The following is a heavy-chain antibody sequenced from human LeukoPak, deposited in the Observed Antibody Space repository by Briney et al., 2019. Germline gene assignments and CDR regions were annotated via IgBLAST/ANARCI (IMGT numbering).Heavy chain of an antibody. V-gene: IGHV3-30*18. D-gene: IGHD3-22*01. CDR1: VFTFRSYG. CDR2: ISYHGSDK. CDR3: AKALWQARRYYYGSTGYSAFDV. J-gene: IGHJ3*01. Sequence: GGSLRLSCAASVFTFRSYGMHWVRQAPAKGLEWVAVISYHGSDKDYGDSVRGRFTISRDNSKNTVYLLMSSLSPDDTAMYFCAKALWQARRYYYGSTGYSAFDVWGPGTMVTVSS.